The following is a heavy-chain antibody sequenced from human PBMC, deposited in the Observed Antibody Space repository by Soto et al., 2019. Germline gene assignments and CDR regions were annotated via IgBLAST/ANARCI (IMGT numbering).Heavy chain of an antibody. CDR1: GGSISSYY. Sequence: SETLSLTCTVSGGSISSYYWSWIRQPPGKGLEWIGYIYYSGSTNYNPSLKSRVTISVDTSKNQFSLKLSSVTAADTAVYYCARSKYNWNYSFDYWGQGTLVTVSS. V-gene: IGHV4-59*01. CDR3: ARSKYNWNYSFDY. CDR2: IYYSGST. D-gene: IGHD1-7*01. J-gene: IGHJ4*02.